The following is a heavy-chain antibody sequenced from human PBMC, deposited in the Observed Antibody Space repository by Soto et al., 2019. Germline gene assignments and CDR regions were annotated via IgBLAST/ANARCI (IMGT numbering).Heavy chain of an antibody. D-gene: IGHD4-17*01. V-gene: IGHV1-2*04. J-gene: IGHJ4*02. CDR2: INPNSGGT. CDR1: GYTFTGYY. Sequence: ASVKVSCKASGYTFTGYYMHWVRQAPGQGLEWMGWINPNSGGTNYAQKFQGWVTMTRDTSISTAYMELSSLRSEDTAVYYCAREGDTTVIDYWGQGTLVTVSS. CDR3: AREGDTTVIDY.